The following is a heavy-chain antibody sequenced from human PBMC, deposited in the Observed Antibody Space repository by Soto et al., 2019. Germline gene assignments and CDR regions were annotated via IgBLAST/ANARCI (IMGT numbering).Heavy chain of an antibody. Sequence: ASVKVSCKASGYTFTSYDINLVRQATGQGLEWMGWMNPNSGNTGYAQKFQGRVTMTRNTSISTAYMELSSLRSEDTAVYYCASRGVLLWFGEPYGMDVWGQGTTVTVSS. J-gene: IGHJ6*02. CDR2: MNPNSGNT. CDR1: GYTFTSYD. D-gene: IGHD3-10*01. V-gene: IGHV1-8*01. CDR3: ASRGVLLWFGEPYGMDV.